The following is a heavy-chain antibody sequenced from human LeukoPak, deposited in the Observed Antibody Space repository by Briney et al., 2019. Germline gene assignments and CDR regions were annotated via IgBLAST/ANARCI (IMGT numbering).Heavy chain of an antibody. J-gene: IGHJ5*02. CDR1: GFIFSSYG. D-gene: IGHD1-26*01. CDR3: ARDGNGSYYSHWFDP. CDR2: ISYDGSNK. Sequence: GGSLRLSCAASGFIFSSYGMHWVRQAPGKGLEWVAVISYDGSNKYYADSVKGRFTISRDNSKNTLYLQMNSLRAEDTAVYYCARDGNGSYYSHWFDPWGQGTLVTVSS. V-gene: IGHV3-30*03.